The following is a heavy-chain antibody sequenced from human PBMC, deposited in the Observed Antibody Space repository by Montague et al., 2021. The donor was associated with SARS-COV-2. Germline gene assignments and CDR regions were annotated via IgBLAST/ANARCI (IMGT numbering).Heavy chain of an antibody. J-gene: IGHJ4*02. CDR3: AKSDYDLGMDYFHY. D-gene: IGHD3-10*01. CDR1: GFTFSSYA. CDR2: IYSGDYNT. Sequence: SLRLSCAASGFTFSSYAMSWARQAPGKGLEWVSVIYSGDYNTFSADSVKGRFTISRDNSNNTLFLQMNRLRAEDTAVYYCAKSDYDLGMDYFHYWGQGTRVTAPS. V-gene: IGHV3-23*03.